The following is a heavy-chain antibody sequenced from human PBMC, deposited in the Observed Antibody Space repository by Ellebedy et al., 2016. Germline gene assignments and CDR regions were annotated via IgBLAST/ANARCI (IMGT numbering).Heavy chain of an antibody. J-gene: IGHJ4*02. CDR3: ASIDTTNWYSRGY. Sequence: GGSLRLXXAASGFTFNTYTLNWVRQAPGKGLEWVSSVSSTNTYIYYADSVKGRFTISRDNAKSSLFLQMNSLRAEDSAVYYCASIDTTNWYSRGYWGQGTLVTVSS. CDR2: VSSTNTYI. V-gene: IGHV3-21*01. CDR1: GFTFNTYT. D-gene: IGHD2-21*01.